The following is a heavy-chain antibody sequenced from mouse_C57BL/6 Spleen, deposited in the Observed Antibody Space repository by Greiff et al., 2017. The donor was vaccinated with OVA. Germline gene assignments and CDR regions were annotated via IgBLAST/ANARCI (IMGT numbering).Heavy chain of an antibody. J-gene: IGHJ4*01. Sequence: VQLVESGPELVKPGASVKISCKASGYTFTDYYINWVKQRPGQGLEWIGWIFPGSGSTYYNEKFKGKATLTVDKSSSTAYMLLSSLTSEDSAVYFCASSSITTVVATDYAMDYWGQGTSVTVSS. CDR2: IFPGSGST. CDR3: ASSSITTVVATDYAMDY. CDR1: GYTFTDYY. D-gene: IGHD1-1*01. V-gene: IGHV1-75*01.